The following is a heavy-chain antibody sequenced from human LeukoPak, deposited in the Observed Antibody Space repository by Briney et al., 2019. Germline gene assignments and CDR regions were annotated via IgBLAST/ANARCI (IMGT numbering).Heavy chain of an antibody. CDR3: ARGITIFNWFDP. Sequence: ASVKVSCKASGGTFSNYAISWVRQAPGQGLEWMGGIIPIFGTANYAQKFQGRVTITTDESTSTAYMELSSLRSEDTAVYYCARGITIFNWFDPWGQGTLVTVSS. D-gene: IGHD3-9*01. J-gene: IGHJ5*02. CDR1: GGTFSNYA. V-gene: IGHV1-69*05. CDR2: IIPIFGTA.